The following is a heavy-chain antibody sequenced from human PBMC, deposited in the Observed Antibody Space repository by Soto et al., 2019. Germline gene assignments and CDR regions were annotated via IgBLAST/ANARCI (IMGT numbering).Heavy chain of an antibody. Sequence: QVQLVESGGGVVQPGRSLRLSCAASGFTFSSYGMHWVRQAPGKGLEWVAVISYDGSNKYYADSVKGRFTISRDNSENTLYLQMNSLRAEDTAVYYCAKDHIRGGGFDYWGQGTLVTVSS. CDR1: GFTFSSYG. J-gene: IGHJ4*02. CDR3: AKDHIRGGGFDY. CDR2: ISYDGSNK. V-gene: IGHV3-30*18. D-gene: IGHD3-10*01.